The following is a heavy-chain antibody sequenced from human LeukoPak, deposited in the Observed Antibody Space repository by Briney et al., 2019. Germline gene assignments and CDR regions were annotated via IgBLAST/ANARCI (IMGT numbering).Heavy chain of an antibody. CDR3: ARGAPYYDFWSGYSPFGWFDP. CDR2: IYYSGGT. D-gene: IGHD3-3*01. V-gene: IGHV4-59*01. J-gene: IGHJ5*02. CDR1: GGSISSYY. Sequence: PSETLSLTCTVSGGSISSYYWSWIRQPPGKGLEWIGYIYYSGGTNYNPSLKSRVTISVDTSKNQFSLKLSSVTAADTAVYYCARGAPYYDFWSGYSPFGWFDPWGQGTLVTVSS.